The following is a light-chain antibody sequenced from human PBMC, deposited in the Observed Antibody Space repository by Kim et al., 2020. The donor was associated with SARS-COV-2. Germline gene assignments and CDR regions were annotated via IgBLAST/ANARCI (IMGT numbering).Light chain of an antibody. CDR3: QSYDSSTFAWV. CDR1: SGSIASNY. J-gene: IGLJ3*02. Sequence: TVTIARTRSSGSIASNYVQWDQQRPGSAPTTVIYEDNQRPSGVPVRFSGSIDSSSNSASLTISGLKTEDEADYYCQSYDSSTFAWVFGGGTQLTVL. CDR2: EDN. V-gene: IGLV6-57*03.